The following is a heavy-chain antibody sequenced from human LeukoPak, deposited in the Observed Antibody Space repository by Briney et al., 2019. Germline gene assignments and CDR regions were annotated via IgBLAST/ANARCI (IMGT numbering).Heavy chain of an antibody. CDR2: IHYSEST. J-gene: IGHJ3*02. Sequence: PSETLSLTCTVSGGSIRSYYWGWIRQPPGKGLEWIGYIHYSESTKYNPSLKSRVTMSVDTSKNQFSLKLSSVTAAGTAVYYCASRSGSFSDALDIWGQGTLVTVSS. CDR1: GGSIRSYY. V-gene: IGHV4-59*08. D-gene: IGHD3-10*01. CDR3: ASRSGSFSDALDI.